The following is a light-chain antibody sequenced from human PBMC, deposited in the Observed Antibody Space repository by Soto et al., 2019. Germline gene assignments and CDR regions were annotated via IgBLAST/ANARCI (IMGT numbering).Light chain of an antibody. CDR3: CSYAGSYTHYV. Sequence: QSALTQPSSVSGSPGQSITISCTGTSSDVGGYNYVSWYRQHPGKAPKLMIYDVSKRPSGVPDRFSGSKSGNTASLTISGLQAEDEADYYCCSYAGSYTHYVFGTGTQLTVL. CDR1: SSDVGGYNY. CDR2: DVS. V-gene: IGLV2-11*01. J-gene: IGLJ1*01.